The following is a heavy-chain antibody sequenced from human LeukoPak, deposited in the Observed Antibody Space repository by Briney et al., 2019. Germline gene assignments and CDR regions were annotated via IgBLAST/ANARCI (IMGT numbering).Heavy chain of an antibody. Sequence: GGSLRLSCAASGFTFSSYSMNWVRQAPGKGLEWVSSISSSSSTIYYADSVKGRFTISRDNAKNSLYLQMNSLRAEDTAVYYCAKYYDFWSGHVRGKYMDVWGKGTTVTVSS. J-gene: IGHJ6*03. CDR2: ISSSSSTI. CDR1: GFTFSSYS. CDR3: AKYYDFWSGHVRGKYMDV. D-gene: IGHD3-3*01. V-gene: IGHV3-48*01.